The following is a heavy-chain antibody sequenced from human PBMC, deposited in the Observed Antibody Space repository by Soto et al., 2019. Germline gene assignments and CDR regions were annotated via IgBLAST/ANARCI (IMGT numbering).Heavy chain of an antibody. Sequence: QITLKESGPPLVKPTQTLTLTCTFSGFSLSTSGVGVGWIRQPPGKALEWLALIYWDDDKRYSPSLKSRLTIPKDTSKNQVVLTMTNMDPVDTATYYCAHRPLTYGSGSYRYYYYGMDVWGQGTTVTVSS. CDR3: AHRPLTYGSGSYRYYYYGMDV. V-gene: IGHV2-5*02. CDR1: GFSLSTSGVG. D-gene: IGHD3-10*01. CDR2: IYWDDDK. J-gene: IGHJ6*02.